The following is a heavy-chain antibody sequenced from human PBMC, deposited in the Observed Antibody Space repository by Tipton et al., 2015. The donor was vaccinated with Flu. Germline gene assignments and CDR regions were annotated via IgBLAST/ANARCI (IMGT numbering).Heavy chain of an antibody. CDR2: ISVDSRTK. D-gene: IGHD2/OR15-2a*01. Sequence: SLRLSCAASGFNLSSYEVNWVRQAPGKGLEWISYISVDSRTKYYADSVKGRFTISRDYAKKSVSLLMNSLGAEDTAVYYCARDPFLGTGDAFDLWGQGTLVTVSS. V-gene: IGHV3-48*03. CDR1: GFNLSSYE. CDR3: ARDPFLGTGDAFDL. J-gene: IGHJ3*01.